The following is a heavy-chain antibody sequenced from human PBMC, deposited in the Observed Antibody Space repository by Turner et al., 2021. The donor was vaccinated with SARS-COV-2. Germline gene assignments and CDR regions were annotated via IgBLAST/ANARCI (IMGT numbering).Heavy chain of an antibody. J-gene: IGHJ4*02. Sequence: QVQLRESGPRLVKSSETLSLTCTVTGGSIGSYYWSWVRQPPGKGPEWLGYFYYSGSTKYNPSLRSRVAISVEASKRQFSLRLTSVTAADTAVYYCVSRYYDASGSYISKYWGQGILVTVSS. CDR3: VSRYYDASGSYISKY. D-gene: IGHD3-10*01. V-gene: IGHV4-59*08. CDR2: FYYSGST. CDR1: GGSIGSYY.